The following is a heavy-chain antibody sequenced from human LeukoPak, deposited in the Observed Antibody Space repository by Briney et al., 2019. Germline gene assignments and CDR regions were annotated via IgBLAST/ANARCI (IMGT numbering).Heavy chain of an antibody. Sequence: SETLSLTCAVYGGSFSGYYWSWIRQPPGKGLEWIGEINHSGSTNYNPSLKSRVTIPVDTSKNQFSLKLSSVTAADTAVYYCASIVVVPAAPTGGWFDPWGQGTLVTVSS. V-gene: IGHV4-34*01. CDR2: INHSGST. D-gene: IGHD2-2*01. CDR3: ASIVVVPAAPTGGWFDP. J-gene: IGHJ5*02. CDR1: GGSFSGYY.